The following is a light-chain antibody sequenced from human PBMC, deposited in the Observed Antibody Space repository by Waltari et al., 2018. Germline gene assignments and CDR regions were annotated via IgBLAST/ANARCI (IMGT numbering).Light chain of an antibody. J-gene: IGKJ1*01. Sequence: EIVLTQSPGTLSLSPGERATLACRASQSVSKYLAWYQPKVGQPPRLLIYDASTRATGIPDRFIGSGFGTDFSLTISRLEPEDFAVYYCQKYGTLPATFGQGTKVEI. V-gene: IGKV3-20*01. CDR3: QKYGTLPAT. CDR1: QSVSKY. CDR2: DAS.